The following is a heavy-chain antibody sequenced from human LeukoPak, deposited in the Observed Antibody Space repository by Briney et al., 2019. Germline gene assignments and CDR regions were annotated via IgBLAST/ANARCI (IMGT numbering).Heavy chain of an antibody. V-gene: IGHV4-61*02. D-gene: IGHD3-10*01. J-gene: IGHJ4*02. CDR3: ARDAWFGAGRTFAY. CDR2: IYTSGST. Sequence: SETLSLTCSVSGDSISSGSYYWSWIRQPAGKGLEWIGRIYTSGSTNYTPSLKSRLTISVDTSKNQFSLRLSSVTAADTAVYYCARDAWFGAGRTFAYWGQGTLVTVSS. CDR1: GDSISSGSYY.